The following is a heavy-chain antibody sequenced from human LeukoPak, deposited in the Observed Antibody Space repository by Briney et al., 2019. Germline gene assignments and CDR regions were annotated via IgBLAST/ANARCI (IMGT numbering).Heavy chain of an antibody. V-gene: IGHV4-30-2*01. Sequence: SETLSLTCAVSGGSISSGGYSWSWIRQPPGKGLEWIGYIYHSGSTYYNPSLKSRVTISVDRSKNQSSLKLSSVTAADTAVYYCARGGGADSFDPWGQGTLVTVSS. CDR2: IYHSGST. CDR1: GGSISSGGYS. D-gene: IGHD3-16*01. J-gene: IGHJ5*02. CDR3: ARGGGADSFDP.